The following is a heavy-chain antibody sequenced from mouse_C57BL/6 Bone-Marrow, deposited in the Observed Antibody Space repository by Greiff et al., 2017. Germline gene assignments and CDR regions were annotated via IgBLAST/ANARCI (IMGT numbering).Heavy chain of an antibody. D-gene: IGHD1-1*01. Sequence: QVQLQQSGAELARPGASVKLSCKASGYTFTSYGISWVKQRTGQGLEWIGEIYPRSGNTYYNEKFKGKATLTADESSSTAYMELRSLTSEDSAVYFCAREVLRSPFDYWGQGTTLTVSS. CDR2: IYPRSGNT. V-gene: IGHV1-81*01. J-gene: IGHJ2*01. CDR3: AREVLRSPFDY. CDR1: GYTFTSYG.